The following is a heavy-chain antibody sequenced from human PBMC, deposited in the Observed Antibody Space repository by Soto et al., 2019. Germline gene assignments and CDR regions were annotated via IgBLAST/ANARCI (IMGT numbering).Heavy chain of an antibody. Sequence: ASVKVSFKASGYTFTSYAMHWVRQAPGQRLEWMGWINAGNGNTKYSQKFQGRVTMTTDTSTSTAYMELRSLRSDDTAVYYCARAGSGSPIDYWGQGTLVTVSS. CDR1: GYTFTSYA. CDR2: INAGNGNT. CDR3: ARAGSGSPIDY. D-gene: IGHD3-10*01. J-gene: IGHJ4*02. V-gene: IGHV1-3*01.